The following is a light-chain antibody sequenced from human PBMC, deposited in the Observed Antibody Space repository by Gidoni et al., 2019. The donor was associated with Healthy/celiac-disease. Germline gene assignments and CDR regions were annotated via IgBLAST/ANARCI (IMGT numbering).Light chain of an antibody. Sequence: QSALTQPASVSGSPGQSITISCTGTSSHVGGYNYVSCYQQHPGKAPKLMIYDVSNRPSGVSNRFSGSKSGNTASLTISGLQAEDEADYYCSSYTSSSTLDWVFGGGTKLTVL. CDR3: SSYTSSSTLDWV. V-gene: IGLV2-14*03. CDR1: SSHVGGYNY. CDR2: DVS. J-gene: IGLJ3*02.